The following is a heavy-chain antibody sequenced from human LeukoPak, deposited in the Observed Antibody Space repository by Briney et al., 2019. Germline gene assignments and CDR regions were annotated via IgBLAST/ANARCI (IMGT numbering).Heavy chain of an antibody. D-gene: IGHD6-19*01. CDR2: ISWNSGSI. J-gene: IGHJ3*02. V-gene: IGHV3-9*01. Sequence: PGGSLRLSCAASGFTFDDYAMHWVRQAPGKGLEWVSGISWNSGSIGYADSVKGRFTISRDNAKNSLYLQMNSLRAEDTAVYYCARVWVAVAGAEAFDIWGQGTMVTVSS. CDR3: ARVWVAVAGAEAFDI. CDR1: GFTFDDYA.